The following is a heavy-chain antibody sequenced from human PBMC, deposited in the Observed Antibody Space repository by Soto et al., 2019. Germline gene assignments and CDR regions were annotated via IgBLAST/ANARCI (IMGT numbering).Heavy chain of an antibody. J-gene: IGHJ3*02. CDR3: ARSITGTPTLGDAFDI. D-gene: IGHD1-7*01. Sequence: SETLSLTCALSRGSISSNNWSRCSRPPPRKGPEWIGEIYHSGSTNYNPSLKSRVTISVDKSKDQFSLKLSSVTAAGKAVYYCARSITGTPTLGDAFDIWGQGTRVTVSS. CDR2: IYHSGST. V-gene: IGHV4-4*02. CDR1: RGSISSNNW.